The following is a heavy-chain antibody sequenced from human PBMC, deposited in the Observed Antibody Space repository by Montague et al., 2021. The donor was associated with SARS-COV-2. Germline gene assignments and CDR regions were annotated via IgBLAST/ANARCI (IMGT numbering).Heavy chain of an antibody. CDR1: GGSVSDTDYY. CDR2: TVQSGNP. Sequence: SETLSLTCAVSGGSVSDTDYYWGWVRRPPGKGLEWLGTTVQSGNPFSNPSLKSRLSIFVHASMNEVSLRLASVAAAATAIYYCGRGPLTRGRFDKWGQGALVTVSS. V-gene: IGHV4-39*01. CDR3: GRGPLTRGRFDK. J-gene: IGHJ4*02.